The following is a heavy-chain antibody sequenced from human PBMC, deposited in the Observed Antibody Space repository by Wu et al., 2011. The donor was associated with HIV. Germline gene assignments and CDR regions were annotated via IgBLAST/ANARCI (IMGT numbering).Heavy chain of an antibody. CDR2: IIPIFGTA. Sequence: VKVSCKASGGTFSSYAISWVRQAPGQGLEWMGRIIPIFGTANYAQKFQGRVTITADESTSTAYMELSSLRSEDTAVYYCASNPNYYGSGRGHSLPFDIWGQGTMVTVSS. CDR3: ASNPNYYGSGRGHSLPFDI. J-gene: IGHJ3*02. CDR1: GGTFSSYA. V-gene: IGHV1-69*15. D-gene: IGHD3-10*01.